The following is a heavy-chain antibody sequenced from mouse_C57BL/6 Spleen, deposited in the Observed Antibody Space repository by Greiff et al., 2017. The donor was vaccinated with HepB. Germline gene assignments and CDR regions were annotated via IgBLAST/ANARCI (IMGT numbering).Heavy chain of an antibody. Sequence: QVQLKESGAELVRPGTSVKVSCKASGYAFTNYLIEWVKQRPGQGLEWIGVINPGSGGTNYNEKFKGKATLTADKSSSTAYMQLSSLTSEDSAVYFCAREEIYYEAMDYWGQGTSVTVSS. CDR2: INPGSGGT. D-gene: IGHD2-4*01. V-gene: IGHV1-54*01. J-gene: IGHJ4*01. CDR1: GYAFTNYL. CDR3: AREEIYYEAMDY.